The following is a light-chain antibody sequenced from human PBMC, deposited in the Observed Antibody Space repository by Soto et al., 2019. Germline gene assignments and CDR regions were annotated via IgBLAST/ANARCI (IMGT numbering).Light chain of an antibody. V-gene: IGKV3-11*01. CDR1: QYINTR. CDR3: HQRQSWPRT. CDR2: QTS. J-gene: IGKJ1*01. Sequence: EILLTQSPATLSSSPGDIVTLSCRASQYINTRLAWYQHRPGQAPRLLIYQTSIRAAGIPARFSASGSGTDFTLTISDVQPEDFALYYCHQRQSWPRTFGQGTKVDIK.